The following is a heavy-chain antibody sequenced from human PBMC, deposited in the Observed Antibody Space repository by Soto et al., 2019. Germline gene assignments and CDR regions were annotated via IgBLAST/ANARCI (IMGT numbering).Heavy chain of an antibody. CDR2: ISWDSSTI. D-gene: IGHD3-16*02. J-gene: IGHJ4*02. Sequence: EVQLVESGGGLVQPGRSLRLSCAASGFTFDNCGMHWVRQAPGKGLEWVAGISWDSSTIGYADSVKGRFIISRDGAKNSLYLQMDRLRGEDTALYYCVQGSYPTMATPVDHWGQGTQVIVSS. CDR3: VQGSYPTMATPVDH. V-gene: IGHV3-9*01. CDR1: GFTFDNCG.